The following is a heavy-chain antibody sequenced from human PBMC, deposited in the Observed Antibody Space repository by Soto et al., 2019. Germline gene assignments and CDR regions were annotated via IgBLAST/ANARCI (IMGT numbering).Heavy chain of an antibody. V-gene: IGHV3-23*01. CDR2: ISGSGGST. D-gene: IGHD2-15*01. CDR1: GFTFSSYA. Sequence: GGSLRLSCAASGFTFSSYAMSWVRQAPGKGLEWVSTISGSGGSTYYADSVKGRFTISRDNSKSTLYLQMNSLRAEDTAVYYCAKDIEGPDSWFDPWGQGTLVTVSS. J-gene: IGHJ5*02. CDR3: AKDIEGPDSWFDP.